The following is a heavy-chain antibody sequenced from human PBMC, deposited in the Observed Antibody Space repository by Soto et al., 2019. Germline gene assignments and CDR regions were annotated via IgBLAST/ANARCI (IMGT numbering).Heavy chain of an antibody. Sequence: QVQLVESGGGMVQPGRSLRLSCAASGFTFSSYAMHWVRQAPGKGLEWVAVISYDGSNKYYADSVKGRFTISRDNSKNTLYLQMNSLRAEATAVYYCARDPVAYCGGDCRTFDYWGQGTLVTVSS. V-gene: IGHV3-30-3*01. CDR1: GFTFSSYA. D-gene: IGHD2-21*02. CDR3: ARDPVAYCGGDCRTFDY. CDR2: ISYDGSNK. J-gene: IGHJ4*02.